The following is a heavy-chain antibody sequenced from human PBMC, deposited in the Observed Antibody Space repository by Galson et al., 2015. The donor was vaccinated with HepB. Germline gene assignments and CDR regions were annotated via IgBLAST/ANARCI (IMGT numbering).Heavy chain of an antibody. CDR3: ARDSLTTVVGSYYYGMDV. V-gene: IGHV3-9*01. CDR2: ISWNSGSI. CDR1: GFTFGDYA. D-gene: IGHD4-23*01. J-gene: IGHJ6*02. Sequence: SLRLSCAASGFTFGDYAMHWVRQAPGKGLEWVSGISWNSGSIGYAASVKGRFTISRDNSKNTLYLQMNSLRAEDTAVYYCARDSLTTVVGSYYYGMDVWGQGTTVTVSS.